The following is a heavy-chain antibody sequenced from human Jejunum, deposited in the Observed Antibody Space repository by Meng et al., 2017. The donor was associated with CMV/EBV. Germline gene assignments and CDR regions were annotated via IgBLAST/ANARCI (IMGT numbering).Heavy chain of an antibody. V-gene: IGHV3-7*04. J-gene: IGHJ4*02. Sequence: SLRLSCAASGFSFRDYWMEWVRQGPGRGLEWVANIRYDGGERYYVNSVEGRFFIYRDNARNSLYLQMNSLRAEDSAIYYCTRALDYWGQGTLVTVSS. CDR3: TRALDY. CDR2: IRYDGGER. CDR1: GFSFRDYW.